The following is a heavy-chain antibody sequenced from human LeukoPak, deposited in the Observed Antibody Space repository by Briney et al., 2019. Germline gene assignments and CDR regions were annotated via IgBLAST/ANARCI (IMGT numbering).Heavy chain of an antibody. Sequence: PGGSLRLSCAASGFTFSRYGMHWVRQAPGKGLEWVAVIWYDGSNRQYVDSVKGRFTISRDNSKNTLYLQMNSLRADDTAEYYCARDFGFSPSSGYSFDYWGQGTLVTVSS. CDR3: ARDFGFSPSSGYSFDY. CDR1: GFTFSRYG. CDR2: IWYDGSNR. J-gene: IGHJ4*02. D-gene: IGHD3-22*01. V-gene: IGHV3-33*01.